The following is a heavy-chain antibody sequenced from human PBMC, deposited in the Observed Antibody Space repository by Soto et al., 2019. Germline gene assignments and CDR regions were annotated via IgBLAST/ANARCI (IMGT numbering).Heavy chain of an antibody. CDR2: ISSSSSYI. V-gene: IGHV3-21*01. D-gene: IGHD2-2*02. Sequence: GGSLRLSCAASGFTFSSYSMNWVRQAPGKGLEWVSSISSSSSYIYYADSVKGRFTISRDNAKNSLYLQMNSLRAEDTAVYYCARDPYCSSTSCYKIQFDYWRQGTLVTVAS. J-gene: IGHJ4*02. CDR1: GFTFSSYS. CDR3: ARDPYCSSTSCYKIQFDY.